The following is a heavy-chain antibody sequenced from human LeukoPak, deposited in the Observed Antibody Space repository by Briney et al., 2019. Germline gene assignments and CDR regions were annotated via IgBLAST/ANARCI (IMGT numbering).Heavy chain of an antibody. CDR2: INHSGST. J-gene: IGHJ5*02. V-gene: IGHV4-39*07. D-gene: IGHD2-8*01. Sequence: SETLSLTCTVSGGSIGSGGYYWSWIRQPPGKGLEWIGEINHSGSTNYNPSLKSRVTISVDTSKNQFSLKLSSVTAADTAVYYCALYCTNGVCHTPGGNWFDPWGQGTLVTVSS. CDR1: GGSIGSGGYY. CDR3: ALYCTNGVCHTPGGNWFDP.